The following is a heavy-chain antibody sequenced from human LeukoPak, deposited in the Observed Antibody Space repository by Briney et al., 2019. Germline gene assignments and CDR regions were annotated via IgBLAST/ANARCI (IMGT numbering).Heavy chain of an antibody. CDR2: INHSGST. V-gene: IGHV4-34*01. CDR1: GGSFSGYY. CDR3: ARRSSEGYYFDY. J-gene: IGHJ4*02. D-gene: IGHD3-10*01. Sequence: SETLSLTCAVYGGSFSGYYWSWIRQPPGKGLEWIGEINHSGSTNYNPSLKSRVAISVDTSKNQFSLKLSSVTAADTAVYYCARRSSEGYYFDYWGQGTLVTVSS.